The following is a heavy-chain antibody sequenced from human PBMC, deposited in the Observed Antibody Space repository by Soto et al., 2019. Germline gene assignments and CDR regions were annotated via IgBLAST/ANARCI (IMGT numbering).Heavy chain of an antibody. CDR2: IFSNDDK. Sequence: SGPTLVNPTETLTLTCTVSGLSLSTAKLGVSWIRQPPGKALEWLAHIFSNDDKSYSTSLDRRLTISKDTSKSQVVLTMTNLDPVDSGTYYRALIKDCGRTDCFLASFDPWGQGTLVTVSS. CDR1: GLSLSTAKLG. CDR3: ALIKDCGRTDCFLASFDP. V-gene: IGHV2-26*01. J-gene: IGHJ5*02. D-gene: IGHD2-2*01.